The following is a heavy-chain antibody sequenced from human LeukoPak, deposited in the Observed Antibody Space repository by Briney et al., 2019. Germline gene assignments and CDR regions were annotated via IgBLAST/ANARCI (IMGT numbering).Heavy chain of an antibody. CDR1: GGTFSSYA. Sequence: GASVKVSCKASGGTFSSYAISWVRQAPGQGLEWMGGIIPTFGTANYAQKFQGRVTITADESTSTAYMELSSLRSEDTAVYYCSGQQHFWSGYGPPHYYYGMDVWGQGTTVTVSS. V-gene: IGHV1-69*13. CDR2: IIPTFGTA. CDR3: SGQQHFWSGYGPPHYYYGMDV. J-gene: IGHJ6*02. D-gene: IGHD3-3*02.